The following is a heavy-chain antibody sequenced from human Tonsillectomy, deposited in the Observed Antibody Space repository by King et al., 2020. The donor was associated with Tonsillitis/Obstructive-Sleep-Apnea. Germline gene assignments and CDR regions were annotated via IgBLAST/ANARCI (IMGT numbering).Heavy chain of an antibody. CDR1: GYSFTSYW. D-gene: IGHD6-13*01. J-gene: IGHJ6*03. Sequence: KLVQSGAEVKKPGESLKISCKGSGYSFTSYWIGWVRQMPGKGLEWMGIIYPGDSDTRYSPSFQGQVTISADKSISTAYLQWSSLKASDTALYYCARHGIAAAAPGPLGWYYYMDVWGKGTTVTVSS. CDR3: ARHGIAAAAPGPLGWYYYMDV. CDR2: IYPGDSDT. V-gene: IGHV5-51*01.